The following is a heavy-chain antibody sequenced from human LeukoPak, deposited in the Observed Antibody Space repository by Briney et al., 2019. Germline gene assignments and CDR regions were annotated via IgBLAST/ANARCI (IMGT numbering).Heavy chain of an antibody. CDR3: ARHEDSSSPFDP. CDR1: GGSFSDYY. D-gene: IGHD6-13*01. V-gene: IGHV4-34*01. CDR2: INHSGSI. J-gene: IGHJ5*02. Sequence: PSETLSLTCAVYGGSFSDYYWSWIRQPPGKRLEWIGEINHSGSINYNPSLKSRVTLSVDTSKNQFSLKVTSTTAADTAVYYCARHEDSSSPFDPWGQGTLVTVSS.